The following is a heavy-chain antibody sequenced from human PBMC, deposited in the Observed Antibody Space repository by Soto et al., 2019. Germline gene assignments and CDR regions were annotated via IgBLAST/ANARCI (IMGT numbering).Heavy chain of an antibody. Sequence: QVQLQESGPGLVKPSETLSLTCTVSGGSISSYYWSWIRQPPGKGLEWIGYIYYSGSTNYNPSLKSRVTISVDTSKNQFSLKLSSVTAADTAVYYCAGYDFWSAYWGQGTLVTVSS. CDR3: AGYDFWSAY. D-gene: IGHD3-3*01. CDR2: IYYSGST. V-gene: IGHV4-59*01. CDR1: GGSISSYY. J-gene: IGHJ4*02.